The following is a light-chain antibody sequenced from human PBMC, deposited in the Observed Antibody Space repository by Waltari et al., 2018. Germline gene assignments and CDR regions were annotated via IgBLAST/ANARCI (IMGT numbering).Light chain of an antibody. CDR1: RGTFAAAY. J-gene: IGLJ2*01. Sequence: FMLTQPHSVSGSPGKTVTISCTRSRGTFAAAYGQWYQQRPGSSPITVIYEDDKRTSGVPDRFSGSVDMSANSASLTISGLKPEDEADYFCQSYDSSSVVFGGGTKLTVL. V-gene: IGLV6-57*01. CDR3: QSYDSSSVV. CDR2: EDD.